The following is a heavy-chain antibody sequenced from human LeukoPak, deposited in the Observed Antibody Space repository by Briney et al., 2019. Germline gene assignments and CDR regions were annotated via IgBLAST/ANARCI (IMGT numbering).Heavy chain of an antibody. CDR3: ARLEGRPWITYSSSSWVLDY. J-gene: IGHJ4*02. D-gene: IGHD6-13*01. V-gene: IGHV5-51*01. CDR1: GYSFTSYW. Sequence: GESLKISCKGSGYSFTSYWIGWVRQMPGKGLEWMGIIYPGDSDTRYSPSFQGQVTISADKSISTAYLQWSSLKASDTAMYYCARLEGRPWITYSSSSWVLDYWGQGTLVTVSS. CDR2: IYPGDSDT.